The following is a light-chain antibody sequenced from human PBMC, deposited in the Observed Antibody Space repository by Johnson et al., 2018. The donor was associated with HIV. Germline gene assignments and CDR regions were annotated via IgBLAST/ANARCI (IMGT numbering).Light chain of an antibody. V-gene: IGLV1-51*01. CDR2: DNN. CDR3: GTWDSSLSAGV. CDR1: SSNIGNNY. J-gene: IGLJ1*01. Sequence: AVLTQPPSVSAAPGQKVTISCSGSSSNIGNNYVSWYQQLPGTAPKLLIYDNNKRPSGIPDRFSGSKSGTSATLGITGLQTGDEAYYYCGTWDSSLSAGVFGTGTKVTVL.